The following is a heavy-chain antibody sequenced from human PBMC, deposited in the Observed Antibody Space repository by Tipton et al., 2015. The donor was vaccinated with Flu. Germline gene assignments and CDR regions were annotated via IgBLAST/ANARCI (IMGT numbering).Heavy chain of an antibody. CDR2: IHHSGIT. J-gene: IGHJ4*02. CDR3: ARVYFIAAAGTPNYYLDY. CDR1: TFSVSGIVY. V-gene: IGHV4-61*01. Sequence: TLSLTCSVSTFSVSGIVYWGWIRHSPGKALEWIGYIHHSGITSYNPSLKSRVSISVDTSKNQFSLRLSSVTAADTAVYYCARVYFIAAAGTPNYYLDYWGQGTPVTVSS. D-gene: IGHD6-13*01.